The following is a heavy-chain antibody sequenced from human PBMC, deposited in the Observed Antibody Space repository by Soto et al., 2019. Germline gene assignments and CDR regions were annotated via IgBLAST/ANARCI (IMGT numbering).Heavy chain of an antibody. Sequence: PGEPLKISCKGSGYNFTTFWIGWVRQMPGKGLEWMGIIYPGDSETKYSPDFEGQVTISADRSTNTAYLQWRSLRASDTAMYYWARVGLPGAIYFDSWGLGTLATVSS. J-gene: IGHJ4*02. CDR3: ARVGLPGAIYFDS. CDR2: IYPGDSET. CDR1: GYNFTTFW. V-gene: IGHV5-51*01.